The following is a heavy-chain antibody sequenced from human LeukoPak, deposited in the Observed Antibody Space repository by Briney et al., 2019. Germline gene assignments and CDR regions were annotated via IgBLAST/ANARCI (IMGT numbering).Heavy chain of an antibody. V-gene: IGHV3-9*01. CDR1: GFTFDDYA. D-gene: IGHD3-22*01. CDR3: AKTSPSMIVPRGRGYYFDY. Sequence: GGSLRLSCAASGFTFDDYAMHWVWQAPGKGLEWVSGISWNSGSIGYADSVKGRFTISRDNAKNSLYLQMNSLRAEDTALYYCAKTSPSMIVPRGRGYYFDYWGQGTLVTVSS. J-gene: IGHJ4*02. CDR2: ISWNSGSI.